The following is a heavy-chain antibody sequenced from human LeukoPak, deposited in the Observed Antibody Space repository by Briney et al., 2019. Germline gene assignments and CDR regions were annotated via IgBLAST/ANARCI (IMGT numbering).Heavy chain of an antibody. D-gene: IGHD3-9*01. V-gene: IGHV4-59*01. Sequence: SETLSLTCTVSGGSISSYYWSWIRQPPGKGLEWIGYIYYSGSTNYNPSLKSRVTISVDTSKNQFSLKLSSVTAADTAVYYCARGPSGILTGYYYFDYWGQGTLVTVSS. J-gene: IGHJ4*02. CDR1: GGSISSYY. CDR2: IYYSGST. CDR3: ARGPSGILTGYYYFDY.